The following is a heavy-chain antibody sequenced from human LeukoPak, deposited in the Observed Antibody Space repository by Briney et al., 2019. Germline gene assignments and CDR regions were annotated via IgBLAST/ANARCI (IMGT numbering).Heavy chain of an antibody. CDR3: ARLPSGRVIVNAFFDY. V-gene: IGHV4-34*01. CDR1: GGSFSGYY. CDR2: INHSGST. Sequence: SETLSLTCAVYGGSFSGYYWSWIRQPPGKGLEWIGEINHSGSTNYNPSLKSRVTISVDTSKNQFSLKLSSVTAADTAVYYCARLPSGRVIVNAFFDYWGQGTLVTVSS. D-gene: IGHD3-16*02. J-gene: IGHJ4*02.